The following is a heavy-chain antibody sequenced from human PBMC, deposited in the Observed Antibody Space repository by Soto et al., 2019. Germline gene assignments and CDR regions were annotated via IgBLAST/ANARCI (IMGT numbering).Heavy chain of an antibody. Sequence: EVQLVESGGGLLKPGESVRLSCAASGFSFDNAWMNWVRQAPGKGLEWVGRIQSKTYGEATDYAAPVKGRFTISRDDSNSTLYLHMNSLKADYSAVDYCTSGLTVMVAAARLAGYWGQGTLVTVPS. V-gene: IGHV3-15*07. CDR3: TSGLTVMVAAARLAGY. D-gene: IGHD2-15*01. J-gene: IGHJ4*02. CDR1: GFSFDNAW. CDR2: IQSKTYGEAT.